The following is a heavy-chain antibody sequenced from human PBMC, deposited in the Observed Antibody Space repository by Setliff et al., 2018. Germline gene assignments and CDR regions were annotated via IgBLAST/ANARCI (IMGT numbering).Heavy chain of an antibody. Sequence: GGSLRLSCAASGFTFSNYDMNWVRQAPGKGLEWVSSISSTGSYKPYADSVEGRFTISRDNGKNSLFLQMNSVRAEDTAVYYCVRSINGYQQRYDFWGQGALVTVS. J-gene: IGHJ4*02. V-gene: IGHV3-21*01. CDR2: ISSTGSYK. D-gene: IGHD5-18*01. CDR1: GFTFSNYD. CDR3: VRSINGYQQRYDF.